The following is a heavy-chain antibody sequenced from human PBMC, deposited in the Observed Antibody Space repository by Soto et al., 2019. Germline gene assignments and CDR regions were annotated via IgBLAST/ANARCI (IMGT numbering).Heavy chain of an antibody. CDR1: GFTFSSYS. D-gene: IGHD2-2*01. CDR3: ARDRPKMGEIVVVPAADAFDI. J-gene: IGHJ3*02. Sequence: GGSLRLSCAASGFTFSSYSMNWVRQAPGKGLEWVSYISSSSSTIYYADSVKGRFTISRDNAKNSLYLQMNSLRDEDTAVYYCARDRPKMGEIVVVPAADAFDIWGQGTMVTVSS. V-gene: IGHV3-48*02. CDR2: ISSSSSTI.